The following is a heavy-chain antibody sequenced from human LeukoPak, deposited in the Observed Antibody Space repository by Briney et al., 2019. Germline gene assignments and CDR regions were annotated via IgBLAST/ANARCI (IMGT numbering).Heavy chain of an antibody. CDR1: GGSISSGGYY. CDR3: ARDVLEMEGAIDI. D-gene: IGHD5-24*01. Sequence: PSETLSLTCTVSGGSISSGGYYWSWIRQHPGKGLEWIGYIYYSGSTYYNPSLKSRVTISVDMSKNQFSLKLSSVTAADTAVYYCARDVLEMEGAIDIWGQGTMVTVSS. V-gene: IGHV4-31*03. J-gene: IGHJ3*02. CDR2: IYYSGST.